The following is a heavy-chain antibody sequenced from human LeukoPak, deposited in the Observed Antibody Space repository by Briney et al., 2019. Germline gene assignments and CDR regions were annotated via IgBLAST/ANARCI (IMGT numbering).Heavy chain of an antibody. CDR3: AGRPRSSSWYNNWFDP. J-gene: IGHJ5*02. CDR1: CGSFSGYY. V-gene: IGHV4-34*01. CDR2: INHSGST. Sequence: SETLSLTCAVYCGSFSGYYWSWIRQPPGKGLEWIGEINHSGSTNYNPSLKSRVTISVDTSKNQFSLKLSSVTAADTAVYYCAGRPRSSSWYNNWFDPWGQGTLVTVSS. D-gene: IGHD6-13*01.